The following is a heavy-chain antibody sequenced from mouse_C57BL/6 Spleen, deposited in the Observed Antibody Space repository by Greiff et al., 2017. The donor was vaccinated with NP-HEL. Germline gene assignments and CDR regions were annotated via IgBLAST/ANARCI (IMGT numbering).Heavy chain of an antibody. D-gene: IGHD1-1*01. J-gene: IGHJ4*01. Sequence: EVMLVESGGGLVKPGGSLKLSCAASGFTFSSYAMSWVRQTPEKRLEWVATISDGGSYTYYPDNVKGRFTISRDNAKKNLYLQMSHLKSEDTAMYYCARVYYGSSHAMDYWGQGTSVTVSS. V-gene: IGHV5-4*03. CDR1: GFTFSSYA. CDR3: ARVYYGSSHAMDY. CDR2: ISDGGSYT.